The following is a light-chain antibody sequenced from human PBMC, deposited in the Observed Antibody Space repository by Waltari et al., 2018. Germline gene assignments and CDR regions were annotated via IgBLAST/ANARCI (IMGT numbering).Light chain of an antibody. CDR3: QQYYSTPQLT. CDR1: QSVLYRSNNKNY. CDR2: WAS. J-gene: IGKJ4*01. Sequence: DIVLTQSPDSLAVALGERATINCKSSQSVLYRSNNKNYLAWYQQKPGQPPKLLIYWASTRESGVPDRFSVSGSGTDFTLTISSLQAEDVAMYYCQQYYSTPQLTFGGGTKVEIK. V-gene: IGKV4-1*01.